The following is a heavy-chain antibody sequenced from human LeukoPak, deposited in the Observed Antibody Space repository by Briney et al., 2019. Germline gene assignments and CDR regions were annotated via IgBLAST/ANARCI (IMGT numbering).Heavy chain of an antibody. Sequence: PGGSLRLSCVVYGFTVGSNYMSWVRQAPGKGLEWVSIIYSAGSTYYADSVKGRFTISRDNSKNTVYLQMNSLRAEDTAVYYCARANSATIPGVDPWGQGTLVTVSS. D-gene: IGHD2/OR15-2a*01. CDR2: IYSAGST. V-gene: IGHV3-53*01. CDR1: GFTVGSNY. J-gene: IGHJ5*02. CDR3: ARANSATIPGVDP.